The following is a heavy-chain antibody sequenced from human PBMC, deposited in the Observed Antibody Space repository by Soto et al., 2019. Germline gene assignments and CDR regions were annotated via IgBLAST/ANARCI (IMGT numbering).Heavy chain of an antibody. D-gene: IGHD6-13*01. V-gene: IGHV3-15*07. CDR3: PTKRPSSWTNFDY. J-gene: IGHJ4*02. CDR1: GFTFINAW. CDR2: IKSKTDGWTT. Sequence: EVQLVEPGGGLVKPGGSLRLSSAASGFTFINAWMNWVRQAPGKRLEWAARIKSKTDGWTTDDSAPVKGRFTISRADSENTLYLEINSLNTEDTAVYYCPTKRPSSWTNFDYLGQGNLVTGSS.